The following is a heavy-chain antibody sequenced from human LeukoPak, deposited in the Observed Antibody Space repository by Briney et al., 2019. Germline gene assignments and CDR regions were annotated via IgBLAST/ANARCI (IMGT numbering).Heavy chain of an antibody. V-gene: IGHV4-59*11. CDR3: ARVGGTAASGELDY. CDR1: GGSIVNHC. J-gene: IGHJ4*02. CDR2: IHYSGNT. Sequence: PSETLSLTCTVSGGSIVNHCWSWIRQPPGKGLEWIGYIHYSGNTNYNPSVQSRVSMSVDTSKNQFSLKLSSVTAADTAVYYCARVGGTAASGELDYWGQGTLVTVSS. D-gene: IGHD6-13*01.